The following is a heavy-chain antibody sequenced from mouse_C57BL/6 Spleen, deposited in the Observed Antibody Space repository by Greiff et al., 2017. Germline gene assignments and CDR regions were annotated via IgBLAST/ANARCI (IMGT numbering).Heavy chain of an antibody. CDR1: GYPFTDYN. D-gene: IGHD2-4*01. J-gene: IGHJ2*01. CDR2: INPNNGGT. V-gene: IGHV1-22*01. Sequence: VQLQQSGPELVKPGASVKMSCKASGYPFTDYNMHWVKQSHGKSLEWIGYINPNNGGTSYNQKFKGKATLTVNKSSSTAYMELRSLTSEDAAVYYCARGLRPFDYWGQGTTLTVSS. CDR3: ARGLRPFDY.